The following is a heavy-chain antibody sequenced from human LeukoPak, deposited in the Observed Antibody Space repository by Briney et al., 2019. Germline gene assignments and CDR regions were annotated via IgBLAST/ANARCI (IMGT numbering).Heavy chain of an antibody. V-gene: IGHV3-11*05. J-gene: IGHJ5*02. D-gene: IGHD3-9*01. CDR2: ISSSSSYT. CDR1: GFTFSDYY. CDR3: ARVIGGIRYFDWYKWFDP. Sequence: GGSLRLTCAASGFTFSDYYMSWIRQAPGKGLEWVSYISSSSSYTNYADSVKGRFTISRDNAKTSLYLQMNSLRAEDTAVYYCARVIGGIRYFDWYKWFDPWGQGTLVTVSS.